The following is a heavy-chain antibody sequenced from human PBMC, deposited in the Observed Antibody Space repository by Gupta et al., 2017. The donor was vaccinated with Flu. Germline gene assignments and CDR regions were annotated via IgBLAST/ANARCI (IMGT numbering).Heavy chain of an antibody. CDR3: ARNFFYDRSGLDD. Sequence: ASGFSFSTYSMNGVRQAPGKGLEWVSCISSSSSYIYYADSVKGRFTISRDNTKNSLYLQMNSLRAEDTAIYYCARNFFYDRSGLDDGGQGSLVTVSS. D-gene: IGHD3-22*01. CDR2: ISSSSSYI. CDR1: GFSFSTYS. J-gene: IGHJ4*02. V-gene: IGHV3-21*01.